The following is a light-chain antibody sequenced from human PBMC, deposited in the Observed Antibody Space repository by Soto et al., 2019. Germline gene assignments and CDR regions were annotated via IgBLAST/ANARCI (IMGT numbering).Light chain of an antibody. J-gene: IGLJ2*01. CDR2: EVN. Sequence: QSALTQPPSASGSPGQSVTISCTETSSDVGGYHYVSWYQQHPGKAPKLMIYEVNKRPSGVPDRFSGSKSGNTASLTGSGLQAEDEGDYYFNAYAVNNILVFGGGTKRTVL. CDR1: SSDVGGYHY. V-gene: IGLV2-8*01. CDR3: NAYAVNNILV.